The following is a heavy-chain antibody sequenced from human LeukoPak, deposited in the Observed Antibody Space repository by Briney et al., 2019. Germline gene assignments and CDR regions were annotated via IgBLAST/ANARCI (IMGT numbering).Heavy chain of an antibody. V-gene: IGHV4-4*07. D-gene: IGHD3-22*01. CDR2: IYTSGST. CDR3: ARDVREYYYDSSGYYHEAFDI. J-gene: IGHJ3*02. Sequence: SETLSLTCTVSGGSISSYYWSWIRQPAGKGLESIGRIYTSGSTNYNPSLKSRVTISVDKSKNQFSLKLSSVTAADTAVYYCARDVREYYYDSSGYYHEAFDIWGQGTMVTVSS. CDR1: GGSISSYY.